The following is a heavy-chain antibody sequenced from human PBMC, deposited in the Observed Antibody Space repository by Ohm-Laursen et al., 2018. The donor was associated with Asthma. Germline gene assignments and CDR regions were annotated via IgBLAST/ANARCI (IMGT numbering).Heavy chain of an antibody. CDR2: ISAYNGNT. J-gene: IGHJ5*02. Sequence: SVKVSCKASGYTFTSYGISWVRQAPGQGLEWMGWISAYNGNTNYAQKLQGRVTMTTDTSTSTAYMELRSLRSDDTAAYYCARRYYDILTGHFVGWFDPWGQGTLVTVSS. CDR1: GYTFTSYG. D-gene: IGHD3-9*01. CDR3: ARRYYDILTGHFVGWFDP. V-gene: IGHV1-18*04.